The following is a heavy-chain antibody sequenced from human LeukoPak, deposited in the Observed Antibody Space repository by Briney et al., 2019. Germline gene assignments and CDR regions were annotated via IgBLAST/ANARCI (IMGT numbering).Heavy chain of an antibody. J-gene: IGHJ4*02. CDR3: AKVGDNYYDSSGYYWSNY. V-gene: IGHV3-23*01. CDR2: ISGSGGST. Sequence: GGSLRLSCAASGFTFSSYGMSWDRQAPGKGLEWVSAISGSGGSTHYADSVKGRFTISRDNSKNTLYLQMNSLRAEDTAVYYCAKVGDNYYDSSGYYWSNYWGQGTLVTVSS. CDR1: GFTFSSYG. D-gene: IGHD3-22*01.